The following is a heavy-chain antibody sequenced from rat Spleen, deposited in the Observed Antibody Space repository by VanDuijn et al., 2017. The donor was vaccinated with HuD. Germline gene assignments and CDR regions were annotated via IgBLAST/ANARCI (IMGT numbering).Heavy chain of an antibody. J-gene: IGHJ2*01. D-gene: IGHD1-2*01. V-gene: IGHV2-43*01. CDR2: IWTGGNT. CDR1: GFSLTTYH. CDR3: TRVGDSSFLRYFDY. Sequence: QVQLKESGPGLVQPSQTLSLTCTVSGFSLTTYHVSWVRQPPGEGLEWMGVIWTGGNTAYNSLLKSRLSISRDTSKSQVFLKMNSLQTEDTATYYCTRVGDSSFLRYFDYWGQGVMVTVSS.